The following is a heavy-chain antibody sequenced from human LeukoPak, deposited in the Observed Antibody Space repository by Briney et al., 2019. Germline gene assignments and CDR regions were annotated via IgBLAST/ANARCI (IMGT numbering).Heavy chain of an antibody. CDR1: GFTFSSYT. V-gene: IGHV3-21*01. D-gene: IGHD5-24*01. CDR3: ARAPGWLQSGGHFDY. Sequence: PGGSLRLSCAASGFTFSSYTMNWVRQAPGKGLEWVSSISSSSSSYIYYADSLKGRFTISRDNAKNSLYLQMNSLRAEDTAVYYCARAPGWLQSGGHFDYWGQGTLVTVSS. J-gene: IGHJ4*02. CDR2: ISSSSSSYI.